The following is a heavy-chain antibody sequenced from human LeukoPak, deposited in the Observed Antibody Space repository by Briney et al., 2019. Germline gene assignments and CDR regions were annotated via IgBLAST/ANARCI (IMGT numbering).Heavy chain of an antibody. Sequence: PGGSQRLSCTASGFTFSNFAMNWVRQTPGKGLEWVSVISGSGSTYYADSVRGRFTVSRDNSKHTMSLQMNTLRAEDTAVYYCARGITAFGVPGATYYFDYWGQGTLVTVSS. CDR3: ARGITAFGVPGATYYFDY. V-gene: IGHV3-23*01. J-gene: IGHJ4*02. CDR1: GFTFSNFA. CDR2: ISGSGST. D-gene: IGHD3-3*01.